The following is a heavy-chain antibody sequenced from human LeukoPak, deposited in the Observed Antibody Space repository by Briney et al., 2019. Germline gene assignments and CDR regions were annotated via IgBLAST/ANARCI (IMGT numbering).Heavy chain of an antibody. Sequence: PGGSLRLSCSASGFTFSISAMNWVRQAPGKGLEWVSSINNVASHIYYADSVKGRFTISRDDAKNTLYLQMNSLRAEDTAVYYCAREYGSGSWILYYFDYWGQGTLVTVSS. D-gene: IGHD3-10*01. J-gene: IGHJ4*02. CDR3: AREYGSGSWILYYFDY. CDR2: INNVASHI. CDR1: GFTFSISA. V-gene: IGHV3-21*06.